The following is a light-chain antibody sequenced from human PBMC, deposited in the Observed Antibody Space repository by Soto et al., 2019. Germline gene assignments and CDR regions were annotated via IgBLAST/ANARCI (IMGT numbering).Light chain of an antibody. CDR2: EVV. Sequence: SALTQPPSASGSPGQSVTISCTGTKNDIGVYDFVSWYQHHPGKAPRLIIYEVVQRPSGVPDRFSGSKSGNTASLAVSGPQAADEADYFCKSYAGSNTYVFGSGTKV. CDR1: KNDIGVYDF. J-gene: IGLJ1*01. CDR3: KSYAGSNTYV. V-gene: IGLV2-8*01.